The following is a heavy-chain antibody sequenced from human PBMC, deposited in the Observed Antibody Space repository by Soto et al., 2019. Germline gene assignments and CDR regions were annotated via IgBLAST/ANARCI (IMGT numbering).Heavy chain of an antibody. CDR1: GYTFTSYG. V-gene: IGHV1-18*01. CDR3: ARVRVTIFGVVEPNFDY. CDR2: ISAYNGNT. D-gene: IGHD3-3*01. J-gene: IGHJ4*02. Sequence: QVQLVQSGAEVKKPGASVKVSCKASGYTFTSYGISWVRQAPGQGLEWMGWISAYNGNTNYAQKLQVRVTMTTDTSTSTADMELRSMRSDDTAVYYCARVRVTIFGVVEPNFDYWGQGTLVTVSS.